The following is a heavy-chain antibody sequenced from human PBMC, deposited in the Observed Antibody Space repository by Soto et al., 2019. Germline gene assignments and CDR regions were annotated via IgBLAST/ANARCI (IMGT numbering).Heavy chain of an antibody. J-gene: IGHJ6*02. V-gene: IGHV3-30*14. CDR2: ISYDGTYK. CDR3: ANEVDVAFSSLQYGMDV. CDR1: GFTFNNFA. D-gene: IGHD5-12*01. Sequence: GGSLRLSCAASGFTFNNFAMHWVRQAPGKGLEWVAFISYDGTYKYYADSVRGRFTVYRDNSKCTLFLQMNSLKFEDTAVYVCANEVDVAFSSLQYGMDVWGQGTTVTVS.